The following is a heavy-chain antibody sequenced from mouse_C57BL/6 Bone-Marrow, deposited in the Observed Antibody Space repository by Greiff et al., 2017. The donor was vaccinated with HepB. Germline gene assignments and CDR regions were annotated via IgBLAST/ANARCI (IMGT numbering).Heavy chain of an antibody. CDR2: IDPENGDT. J-gene: IGHJ4*01. D-gene: IGHD1-1*01. V-gene: IGHV14-4*01. CDR3: TTCSSLYYYAMDY. Sequence: EVQLQQSGAELVRPGASVKLSCTASGFNIKDDYMHWVKQRPEQGLEWIGWIDPENGDTEYASKFQGKATITADTSSNTAYLQLSSLTSEDTAVYYCTTCSSLYYYAMDYWGQGTSVTVSS. CDR1: GFNIKDDY.